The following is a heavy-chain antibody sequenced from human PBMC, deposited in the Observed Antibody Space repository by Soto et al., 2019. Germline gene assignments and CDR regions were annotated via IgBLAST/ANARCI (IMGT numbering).Heavy chain of an antibody. Sequence: QAPGQGLEWMGWISVYNGNTNYAEKFQGRVTMTTGTSTSTACMELRGLTSDDTAVYYCARVHNWNCAVDYWGPGTLVTVSS. D-gene: IGHD1-7*01. CDR3: ARVHNWNCAVDY. J-gene: IGHJ4*02. CDR2: ISVYNGNT. V-gene: IGHV1-18*01.